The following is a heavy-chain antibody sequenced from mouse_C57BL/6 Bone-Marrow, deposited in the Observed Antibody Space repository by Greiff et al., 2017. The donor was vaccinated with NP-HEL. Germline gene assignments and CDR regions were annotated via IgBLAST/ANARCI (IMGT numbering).Heavy chain of an antibody. V-gene: IGHV1-64*01. CDR1: GYTFTSYW. Sequence: QVQLQQPGAELVKPGASVKLSCKASGYTFTSYWMHWVKQRPGQGLEWIGMIQPNSGSTNYNEKFKSKATLTVDKSSSTAYMQLSSLTSEDSAVYYCARGGYYVRYAMDYWGQGTSVTVSS. D-gene: IGHD2-3*01. J-gene: IGHJ4*01. CDR3: ARGGYYVRYAMDY. CDR2: IQPNSGST.